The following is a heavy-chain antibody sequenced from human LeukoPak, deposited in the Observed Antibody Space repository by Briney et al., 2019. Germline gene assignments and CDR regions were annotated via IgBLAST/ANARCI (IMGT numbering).Heavy chain of an antibody. D-gene: IGHD3-9*01. CDR3: AKRKRYFDWLLFRYYFDY. V-gene: IGHV3-23*01. CDR1: GFTFSSYG. Sequence: GGSLRLSCAASGFTFSSYGMSWVRQAPGKGLGWVSSLSGSGGSTYYADSVKGRFTISRDNSKNTLYLQMNSLRAEDTAVYYCAKRKRYFDWLLFRYYFDYWGQGTLVTVSS. J-gene: IGHJ4*02. CDR2: LSGSGGST.